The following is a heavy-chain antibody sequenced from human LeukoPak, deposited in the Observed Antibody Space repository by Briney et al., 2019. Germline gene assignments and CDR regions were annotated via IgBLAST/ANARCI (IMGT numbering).Heavy chain of an antibody. CDR1: GFTFNTYS. V-gene: IGHV3-53*01. CDR2: IYSGGNT. CDR3: ARGETSSYDY. D-gene: IGHD2-2*01. Sequence: PGGSLRLSCAASGFTFNTYSMNWVRQAPGKGLEWVSVIYSGGNTYYADSVKGRFTISRDNSKNTVYLQMNSLRAEDTAVYYCARGETSSYDYWGQGTLVTVSS. J-gene: IGHJ4*02.